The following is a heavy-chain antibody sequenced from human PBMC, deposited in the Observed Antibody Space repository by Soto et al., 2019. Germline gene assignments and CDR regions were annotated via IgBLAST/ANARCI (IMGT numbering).Heavy chain of an antibody. Sequence: QVQLVQSGAEVKKPGSSVKVSCKASGGTFSSYAISCVRQAPGQGLEWMGGIIPIFGTTNYAQKFQGRVTITADESTITAYMELRSLRSVDTAVYYCARVVTVVKSFHYWYFDLWGRGTLMSVSS. D-gene: IGHD2-15*01. V-gene: IGHV1-69*12. CDR1: GGTFSSYA. CDR2: IIPIFGTT. J-gene: IGHJ2*01. CDR3: ARVVTVVKSFHYWYFDL.